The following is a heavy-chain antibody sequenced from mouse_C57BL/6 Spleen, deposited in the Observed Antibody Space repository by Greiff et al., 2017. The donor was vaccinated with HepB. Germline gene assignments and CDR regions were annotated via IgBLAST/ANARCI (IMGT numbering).Heavy chain of an antibody. J-gene: IGHJ2*01. CDR2: IYPGDGDT. CDR1: GYAFSSSW. D-gene: IGHD3-2*02. Sequence: VQLVESGPELVKPGASVKISCKASGYAFSSSWMNWVKQRPGKGLEWIGRIYPGDGDTNYNGKFKGKATLTADKSSSTAYMQLSSLTSEDSAVYFCARTAQTHFDYWGQGTTLTVSS. V-gene: IGHV1-82*01. CDR3: ARTAQTHFDY.